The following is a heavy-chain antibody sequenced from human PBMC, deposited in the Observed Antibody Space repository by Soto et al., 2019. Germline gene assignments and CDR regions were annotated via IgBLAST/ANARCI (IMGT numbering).Heavy chain of an antibody. D-gene: IGHD5-12*01. CDR1: GGSISSYY. V-gene: IGHV4-59*01. J-gene: IGHJ4*02. CDR2: IYYSGST. CDR3: ARYLATAGLFDY. Sequence: PSETLSLTCTVPGGSISSYYWSWIRQPPGKGLEWIGYIYYSGSTNYNPSLKSRVTISVDTSKNQFSLKLSSVTAADTAVYYCARYLATAGLFDYWGQGTLVTVSS.